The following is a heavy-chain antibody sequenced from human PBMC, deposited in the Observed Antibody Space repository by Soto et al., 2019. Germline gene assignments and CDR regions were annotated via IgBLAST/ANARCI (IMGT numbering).Heavy chain of an antibody. CDR3: ARHGSGSQYPIDH. CDR1: GVSISGSTYY. CDR2: TFYNGRT. D-gene: IGHD3-10*01. Sequence: QLQLQESGPGLVKPSETLSLTYTVSGVSISGSTYYWGWIRQPPGKGLEYGGSTFYNGRTYYNPSLKSRVTVSVDTSKNQFSPNENSVTAADTAVYYCARHGSGSQYPIDHWGQGTLVTVSS. V-gene: IGHV4-39*01. J-gene: IGHJ4*02.